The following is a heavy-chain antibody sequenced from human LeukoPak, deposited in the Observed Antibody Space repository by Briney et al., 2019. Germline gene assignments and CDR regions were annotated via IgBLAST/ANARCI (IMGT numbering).Heavy chain of an antibody. D-gene: IGHD1-1*01. CDR2: IYYSGST. J-gene: IGHJ4*02. Sequence: SETLSLTCTVSGGSISSYYWSCIRQPPGKGLEWIGYIYYSGSTNYNPSLKGRVTISVDTSKNQFSLKLSPVTAADTAVYYCARAEKVETGTTSRYYWGQGTLVTVSS. CDR3: ARAEKVETGTTSRYY. CDR1: GGSISSYY. V-gene: IGHV4-59*01.